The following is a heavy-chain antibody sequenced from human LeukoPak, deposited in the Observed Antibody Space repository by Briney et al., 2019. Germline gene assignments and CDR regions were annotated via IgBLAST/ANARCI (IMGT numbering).Heavy chain of an antibody. J-gene: IGHJ4*02. CDR3: ARCIQKVTAIPKYYFDY. D-gene: IGHD2-21*02. CDR1: GGSISSGGYY. Sequence: SETLSLTCTVSGGSISSGGYYWSWIRQHPGKGLEWIGYIYYSGSTYYNPSLKRRVTISVDTSKNQFSLKLSSVTAADTAVYYCARCIQKVTAIPKYYFDYWGQGTLVTVSS. V-gene: IGHV4-31*03. CDR2: IYYSGST.